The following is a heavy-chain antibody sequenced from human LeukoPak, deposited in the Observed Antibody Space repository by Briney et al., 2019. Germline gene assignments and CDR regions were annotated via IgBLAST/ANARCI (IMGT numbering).Heavy chain of an antibody. CDR3: ARYSPQVYYYYYMDG. CDR1: GGSISSGSYY. CDR2: IYTSGST. V-gene: IGHV4-61*02. Sequence: SQTLSLTCTVSGGSISSGSYYWSWIRQPAGKGLEWIGRIYTSGSTNYNPSLKSRVTISVDTSKNQFSLKLSSVTAADTAVYYCARYSPQVYYYYYMDGWGKGTTVTVSS. D-gene: IGHD2-15*01. J-gene: IGHJ6*03.